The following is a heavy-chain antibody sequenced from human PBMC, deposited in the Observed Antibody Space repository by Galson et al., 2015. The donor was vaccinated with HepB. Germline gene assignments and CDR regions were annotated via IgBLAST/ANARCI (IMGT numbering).Heavy chain of an antibody. V-gene: IGHV3-30*18. CDR2: ISYDGSNK. J-gene: IGHJ5*02. CDR3: AKARQAFDP. CDR1: GFTFSSYG. Sequence: SLRLSCAASGFTFSSYGMHWVRQAPGKGLEWVAVISYDGSNKYYADSVKGRFTISRDNSKNTLYLQMNSLRAEDTAVYYCAKARQAFDPWGQGTLVTVSS.